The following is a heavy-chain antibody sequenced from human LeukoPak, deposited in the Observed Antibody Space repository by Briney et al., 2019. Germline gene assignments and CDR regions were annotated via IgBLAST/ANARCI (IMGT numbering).Heavy chain of an antibody. D-gene: IGHD2-21*01. CDR2: IKQDGSEK. Sequence: PGGSLRLSCAASGFTFSSYWMSWVRQAPGKGLEWVANIKQDGSEKYYVDSVKGRFTISRDNAKNSWYLQMNSLRAEDTAVYYCAKLIVVVIATRYYFDYWGQGTLVTVSS. J-gene: IGHJ4*02. CDR1: GFTFSSYW. V-gene: IGHV3-7*01. CDR3: AKLIVVVIATRYYFDY.